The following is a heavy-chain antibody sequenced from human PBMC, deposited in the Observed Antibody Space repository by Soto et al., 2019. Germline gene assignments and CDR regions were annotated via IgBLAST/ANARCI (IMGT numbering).Heavy chain of an antibody. CDR1: GGTFSSYT. V-gene: IGHV1-69*04. J-gene: IGHJ4*02. D-gene: IGHD3-22*01. CDR3: ARDLGDDSSGYYQQPFDY. CDR2: IIPILGIA. Sequence: ASVKVSCKASGGTFSSYTISWVRQAPGQGLEWMGRIIPILGIANYAQKFQGRVTITADESTSTAYMELSSLRSEDTAVYYCARDLGDDSSGYYQQPFDYWGQGTLVTVSS.